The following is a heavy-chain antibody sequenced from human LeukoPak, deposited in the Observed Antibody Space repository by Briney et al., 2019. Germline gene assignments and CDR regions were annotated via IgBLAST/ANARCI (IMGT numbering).Heavy chain of an antibody. V-gene: IGHV3-7*01. J-gene: IGHJ4*02. CDR3: AKPRSGWSFDY. CDR1: GFTFSSYE. CDR2: INQDGSEK. Sequence: PGGSLRLSCAASGFTFSSYEMNWVRQAPGKGLEWVANINQDGSEKYYVDSVKGRFTISRDNAKKSLYLQMNSLRAEDTAVYYCAKPRSGWSFDYWGLGTLVTVSS. D-gene: IGHD6-19*01.